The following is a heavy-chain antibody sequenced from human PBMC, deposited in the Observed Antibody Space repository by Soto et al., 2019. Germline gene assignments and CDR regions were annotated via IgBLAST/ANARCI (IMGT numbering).Heavy chain of an antibody. Sequence: QVQLVQSGAEVKKPGSSVKVSCKASGGTFSSYTISWVRQATGQGLEWMGRIIPILGIANYAQKFQGRVTITADKPTSPAYMELSSLRSEDTAVYYCARHEGGTWILFDPWGQGTLVTVSS. CDR3: ARHEGGTWILFDP. CDR1: GGTFSSYT. D-gene: IGHD1-1*01. CDR2: IIPILGIA. V-gene: IGHV1-69*02. J-gene: IGHJ5*02.